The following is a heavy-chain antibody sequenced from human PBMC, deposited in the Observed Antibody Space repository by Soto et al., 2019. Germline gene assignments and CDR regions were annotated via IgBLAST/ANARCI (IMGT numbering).Heavy chain of an antibody. J-gene: IGHJ5*02. Sequence: GASVKVSCKTSGYTFTTYGVSWVRQAPGQGLEWMGWISAYNGNTNYAQKLQGRVTMTTDTSTSTAYMELRGLRSDDTAVYYCAGHKQQLVRGFDPWGQGTLVTVSS. D-gene: IGHD6-13*01. CDR1: GYTFTTYG. CDR3: AGHKQQLVRGFDP. CDR2: ISAYNGNT. V-gene: IGHV1-18*04.